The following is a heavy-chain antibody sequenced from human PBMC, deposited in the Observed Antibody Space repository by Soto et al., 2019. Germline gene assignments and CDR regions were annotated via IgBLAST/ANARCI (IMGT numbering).Heavy chain of an antibody. Sequence: EVQLVESGGGLVQPGGSLRLSCAASGFTFSSYSMNWVRQAPGKGLEWVSYISSSSSTIYYADSVKGRFTISRDNAKNSLYLQMNRLRAEDTAVYYCARRVVAASRDDAFDLWGQGTMVTVSS. CDR3: ARRVVAASRDDAFDL. D-gene: IGHD2-15*01. CDR1: GFTFSSYS. V-gene: IGHV3-48*01. CDR2: ISSSSSTI. J-gene: IGHJ3*01.